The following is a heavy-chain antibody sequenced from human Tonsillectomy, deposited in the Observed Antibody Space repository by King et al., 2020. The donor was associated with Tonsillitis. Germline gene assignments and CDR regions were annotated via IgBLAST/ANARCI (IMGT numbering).Heavy chain of an antibody. D-gene: IGHD5-18*01. Sequence: VQLVESGGGVVQPGRSLRLSCTASGFTFSTYGMHWVRQAPGKGLEWVAVISSDGSNKYYAASVKGRFTISRDNSKNTLYLQMSSLRAEDTAVYYCARDHLWLEYYFDYWGQGTLVTVSS. V-gene: IGHV3-33*05. J-gene: IGHJ4*02. CDR2: ISSDGSNK. CDR3: ARDHLWLEYYFDY. CDR1: GFTFSTYG.